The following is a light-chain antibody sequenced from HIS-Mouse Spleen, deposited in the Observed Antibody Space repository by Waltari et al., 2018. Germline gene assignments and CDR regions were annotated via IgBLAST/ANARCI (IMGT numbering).Light chain of an antibody. V-gene: IGLV3-19*01. CDR2: GKN. CDR1: SLRSYY. CDR3: NSRDSSGNHVV. Sequence: SSELTQDPAVSVALGQTVRITCQGDSLRSYYASWYQQNPGQAPVLVIYGKNNRPSGIPDRFSGSSAGNTASLRITGAQAEDEADYYCNSRDSSGNHVVFGGGTKLTVL. J-gene: IGLJ2*01.